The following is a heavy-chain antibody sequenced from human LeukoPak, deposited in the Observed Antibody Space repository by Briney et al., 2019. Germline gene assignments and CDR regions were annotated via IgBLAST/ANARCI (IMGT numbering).Heavy chain of an antibody. CDR2: INACKGKT. Sequence: GASEKVSCKASGYTFTSYAMHWGRQAHGQGVEWVGWINACKGKTKYSQKFQGRVTITTDESTSTAYMELSSLRSEDTAVYYCARDRTSGYSSGWYGSGYYYYYMDVWGKGTTVTVSS. CDR1: GYTFTSYA. D-gene: IGHD6-19*01. V-gene: IGHV1-3*01. CDR3: ARDRTSGYSSGWYGSGYYYYYMDV. J-gene: IGHJ6*03.